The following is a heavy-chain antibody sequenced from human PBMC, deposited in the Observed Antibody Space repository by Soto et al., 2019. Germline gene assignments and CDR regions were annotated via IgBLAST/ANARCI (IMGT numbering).Heavy chain of an antibody. CDR1: GGAFNNYA. CDR3: AREMPHRRRPYYYETSGPFEY. Sequence: QVLLVQSGAEMEKPGSSMKVSCKASGGAFNNYAFSWLRQSPGQGLEWRGGIIPMFGTPKFAEKFQGRISITANDSTITVYLDLSGLRSGDTAIYYCAREMPHRRRPYYYETSGPFEYWGQGTLVTVSS. CDR2: IIPMFGTP. J-gene: IGHJ4*02. D-gene: IGHD3-22*01. V-gene: IGHV1-69*01.